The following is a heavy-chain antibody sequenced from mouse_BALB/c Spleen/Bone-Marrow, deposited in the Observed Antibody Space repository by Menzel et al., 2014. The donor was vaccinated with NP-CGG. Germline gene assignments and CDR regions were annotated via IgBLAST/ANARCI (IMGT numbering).Heavy chain of an antibody. CDR3: ATYYRYDRRFAY. D-gene: IGHD2-14*01. Sequence: EVKLVESRAELVKPGASVKLSCTASGFNIKDTYMHWVKQRPEQGLEWIGRIDPANGNTKYDPKFQGKATITADTSSSTAYLQRSSLTSEDTAVYYCATYYRYDRRFAYWGQGTLVTVSA. CDR2: IDPANGNT. V-gene: IGHV14-3*02. J-gene: IGHJ3*01. CDR1: GFNIKDTY.